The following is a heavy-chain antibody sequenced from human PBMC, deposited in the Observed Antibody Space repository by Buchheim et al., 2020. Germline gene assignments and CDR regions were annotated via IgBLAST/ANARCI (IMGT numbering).Heavy chain of an antibody. CDR3: ARDFGYRGAKGWFDP. Sequence: QVQLVESGGGVVQPGRSLRLSCAASGFTFSSYAMHWVRQAPGKGLEWVAVISYDGSNKYYADSVKGRFTISRDNSKNTLYLQMNSLRAEDTAVYYCARDFGYRGAKGWFDPWGQGTL. CDR2: ISYDGSNK. V-gene: IGHV3-30-3*01. D-gene: IGHD3-10*01. J-gene: IGHJ5*02. CDR1: GFTFSSYA.